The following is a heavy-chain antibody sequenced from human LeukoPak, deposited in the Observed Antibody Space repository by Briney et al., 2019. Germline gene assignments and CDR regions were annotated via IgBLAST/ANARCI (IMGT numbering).Heavy chain of an antibody. CDR1: GDSVSSNSAA. V-gene: IGHV6-1*01. CDR2: TYYRSKWYN. Sequence: SQTLSLTCAISGDSVSSNSAARNWIRQSPSSGLEWLGRTYYRSKWYNDYAVSVKSRITINPDTSKNQFSLQLNSVTRQDTAVYYCARDQITRGREVIFLTGYYYYMDVWGKGTTVTISS. CDR3: ARDQITRGREVIFLTGYYYYMDV. J-gene: IGHJ6*03. D-gene: IGHD3-10*01.